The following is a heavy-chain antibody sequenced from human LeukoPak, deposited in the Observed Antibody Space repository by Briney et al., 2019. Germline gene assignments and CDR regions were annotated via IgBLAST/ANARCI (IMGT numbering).Heavy chain of an antibody. V-gene: IGHV1-46*03. CDR1: GYTFTSYY. CDR3: ARAPYYYDSSGYYSDFDY. CDR2: INPSAGST. D-gene: IGHD3-22*01. J-gene: IGHJ4*02. Sequence: ASVKVSCKASGYTFTSYYMHWVRHAPGQGLEWMGIINPSAGSTSYAQKFQGRVTMTRDTSTSTVYMELSSLRSEDTAVYYCARAPYYYDSSGYYSDFDYWGQGTLVTVSS.